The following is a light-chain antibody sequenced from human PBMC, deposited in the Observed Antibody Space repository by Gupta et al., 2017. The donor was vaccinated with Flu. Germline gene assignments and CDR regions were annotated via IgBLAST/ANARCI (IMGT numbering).Light chain of an antibody. Sequence: DIVMTHSPATPSVSPGERATLSCRASQSVSSNLAWYQQKPGQPPRLLIYGASTRATGIPARFSGSGSGTEFTLTISSLQSEDFAVYYCQQYNNWPLTFGGGTKVEIK. CDR2: GAS. CDR3: QQYNNWPLT. J-gene: IGKJ4*01. V-gene: IGKV3D-15*01. CDR1: QSVSSN.